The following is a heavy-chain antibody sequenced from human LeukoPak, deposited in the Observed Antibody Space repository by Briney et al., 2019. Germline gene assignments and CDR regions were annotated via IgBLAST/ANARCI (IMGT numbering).Heavy chain of an antibody. V-gene: IGHV4-39*01. D-gene: IGHD6-13*01. Sequence: KSLETLSLTCTVSGGSISSYYWSWIRQPPGKGLEWIGSIYYSGSTYYNPSLKSRVTISVDTSKNQFSLKLSSVTAADTAVYYCARRKRGMDLGAFDPWGQGTLVTVSS. J-gene: IGHJ5*02. CDR3: ARRKRGMDLGAFDP. CDR1: GGSISSYY. CDR2: IYYSGST.